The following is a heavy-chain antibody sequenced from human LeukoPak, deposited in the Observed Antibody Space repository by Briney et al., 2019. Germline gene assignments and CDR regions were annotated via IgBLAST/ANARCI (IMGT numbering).Heavy chain of an antibody. Sequence: GGSLRLSCAASGFTFSSYGMHWVRQAPGKGLEWVAVIWYDGSNKYYADSVKGRFTISRDNSKNTLYLQMNSLRAEDTAVCYCARRIAAAKHFDYWGQGTLVTVSS. CDR2: IWYDGSNK. D-gene: IGHD6-13*01. CDR1: GFTFSSYG. V-gene: IGHV3-33*01. CDR3: ARRIAAAKHFDY. J-gene: IGHJ4*02.